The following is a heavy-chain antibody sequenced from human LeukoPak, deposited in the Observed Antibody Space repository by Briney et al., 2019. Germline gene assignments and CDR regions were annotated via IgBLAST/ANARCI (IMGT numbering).Heavy chain of an antibody. CDR2: IIPILGIA. CDR1: GGTFSSYA. Sequence: ASVTVSCKASGGTFSSYAISWVRQAPGQGLEWMGRIIPILGIANYAQKFQGRVTITADKSTSTAYMELSSLRSEDTAVYYCARVWVYNWNDGATGHFDYWGQGTLVTVSS. V-gene: IGHV1-69*04. J-gene: IGHJ4*02. D-gene: IGHD1-20*01. CDR3: ARVWVYNWNDGATGHFDY.